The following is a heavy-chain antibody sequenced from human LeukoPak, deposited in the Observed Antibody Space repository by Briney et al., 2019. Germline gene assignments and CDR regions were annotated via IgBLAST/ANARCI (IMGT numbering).Heavy chain of an antibody. CDR3: ARDLDSYGSY. J-gene: IGHJ4*02. Sequence: PGGSLRLSCAASGFTVSSSYMSWVRQAPGKGLEWVSVIYSDGSTYYADSVKGRFTISRDNSKNTLYLQMNSLRAEDTAVYYCARDLDSYGSYWGQGTLVTVSS. CDR2: IYSDGST. D-gene: IGHD5-18*01. CDR1: GFTVSSSY. V-gene: IGHV3-53*01.